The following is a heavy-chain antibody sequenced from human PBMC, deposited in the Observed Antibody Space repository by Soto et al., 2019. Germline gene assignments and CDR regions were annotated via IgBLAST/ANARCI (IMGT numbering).Heavy chain of an antibody. D-gene: IGHD3-3*01. CDR1: GYTFTGYY. CDR2: INPNSGGT. CDR3: ARDYTYTIFGVVITNGPYATHV. V-gene: IGHV1-2*02. Sequence: GASVKVSCKASGYTFTGYYMHWVRQAPGQGLEWMGWINPNSGGTNYAQKFQGRVTMTRDTSISTAYMELSRLRSDDTAVYYCARDYTYTIFGVVITNGPYATHVRGKAPTVT. J-gene: IGHJ6*04.